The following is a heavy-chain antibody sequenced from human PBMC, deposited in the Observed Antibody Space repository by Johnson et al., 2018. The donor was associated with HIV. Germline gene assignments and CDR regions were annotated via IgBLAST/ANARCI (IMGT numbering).Heavy chain of an antibody. J-gene: IGHJ3*02. Sequence: VQLVESGGGLVQPGGSLRLSCAASGFTFSSYWMSWVRQAPGKGLEWVANIKQDGSEIYYADSVKGRFTIPRDNSKNTLYLQMNSLRAEDTAVYYCARACRDGYTCDVFDIWGQGTLVTVSS. CDR2: IKQDGSEI. V-gene: IGHV3-7*02. CDR1: GFTFSSYW. D-gene: IGHD5-24*01. CDR3: ARACRDGYTCDVFDI.